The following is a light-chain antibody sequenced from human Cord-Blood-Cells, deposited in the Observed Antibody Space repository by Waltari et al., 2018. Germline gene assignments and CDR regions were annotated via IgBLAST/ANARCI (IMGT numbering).Light chain of an antibody. CDR1: SRDVGGYNH. CDR2: DVS. J-gene: IGLJ1*01. CDR3: CSYAGSYTYV. V-gene: IGLV2-11*01. Sequence: QSALTQPRSVSGSPGQSVTTSCTGTSRDVGGYNHVPWYQQHPGKAPKLMIYDVSKRPSGVPDRFSGSKSGNTASLTISGLQAEDEADYYCCSYAGSYTYVFGTGTKVTVL.